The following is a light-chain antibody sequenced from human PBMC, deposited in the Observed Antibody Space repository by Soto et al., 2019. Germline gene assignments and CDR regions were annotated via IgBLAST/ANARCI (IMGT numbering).Light chain of an antibody. CDR3: AAWGDSLNGPV. CDR1: SSNIGSNT. CDR2: SNN. V-gene: IGLV1-44*01. J-gene: IGLJ2*01. Sequence: QSVLTQPPSASGTPGQRVTSSGSSSNIGSNTVNWYQQLPGTAPKLLIYSNNQRPSGVPDRFSGSKSGTSASLAISGLQSEDEADYYCAAWGDSLNGPVFGGGTKLTVL.